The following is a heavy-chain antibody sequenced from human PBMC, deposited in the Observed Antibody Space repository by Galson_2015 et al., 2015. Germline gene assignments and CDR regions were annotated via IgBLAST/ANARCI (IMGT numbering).Heavy chain of an antibody. V-gene: IGHV5-10-1*01. CDR2: IDPSDSYT. CDR3: AINFRRIQYYFDY. D-gene: IGHD2/OR15-2a*01. Sequence: GRIDPSDSYTNYSPSFQGHVTISADKSSSSAYLQWSSLKASDTAMYYCAINFRRIQYYFDYWGQGTLVTVSS. J-gene: IGHJ4*02.